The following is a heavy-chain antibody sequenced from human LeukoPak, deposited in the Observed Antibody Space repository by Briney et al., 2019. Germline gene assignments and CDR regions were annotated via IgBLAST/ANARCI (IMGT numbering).Heavy chain of an antibody. V-gene: IGHV3-23*01. CDR3: AARSGYYSAEDY. J-gene: IGHJ4*02. CDR1: GFTFSSYA. D-gene: IGHD3-22*01. CDR2: ISGSGGST. Sequence: GGSLRLSCAASGFTFSSYAMSWVRQAPGKGLEWVSAISGSGGSTYYADSVKGRFTISRDNSKNTLYLQMNSLRAEDTAVYYCAARSGYYSAEDYWGQGTLVTVSS.